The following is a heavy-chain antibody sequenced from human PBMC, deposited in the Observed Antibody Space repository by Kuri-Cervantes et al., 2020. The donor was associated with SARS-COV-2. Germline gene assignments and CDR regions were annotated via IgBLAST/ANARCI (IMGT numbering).Heavy chain of an antibody. Sequence: ASVKVSCKASGYTFSDYYMHWVRQAPGQGLEWTGWINPHSGGTNYAQKFQDRITMTRDTSISTAYMELTRLRSDDTAVYYCAREDIGAEYCTTTNCPSRWFDPWGQGTLVTVSS. D-gene: IGHD2-2*01. CDR1: GYTFSDYY. CDR3: AREDIGAEYCTTTNCPSRWFDP. V-gene: IGHV1-2*02. J-gene: IGHJ5*02. CDR2: INPHSGGT.